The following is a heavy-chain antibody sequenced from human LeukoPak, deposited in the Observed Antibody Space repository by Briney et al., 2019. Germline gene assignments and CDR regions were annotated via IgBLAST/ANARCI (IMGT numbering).Heavy chain of an antibody. V-gene: IGHV3-7*01. Sequence: PGGSLRLSCAASGFTFSSYWVSWVRQAPGKGLEWVANIKQDGSEKYYVDSVKGRVTISRDNAKNSLYLQMNSLRAEDTAVYYCARAPEGANIDYWGQGTLVTVSS. J-gene: IGHJ4*02. CDR2: IKQDGSEK. CDR1: GFTFSSYW. D-gene: IGHD1-26*01. CDR3: ARAPEGANIDY.